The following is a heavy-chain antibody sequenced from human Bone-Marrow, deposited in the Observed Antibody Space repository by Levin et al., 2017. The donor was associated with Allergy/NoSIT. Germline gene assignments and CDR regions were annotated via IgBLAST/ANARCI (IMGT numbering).Heavy chain of an antibody. CDR2: IWYDGSNK. J-gene: IGHJ4*02. D-gene: IGHD1-20*01. Sequence: PGESLKISCAASGFTFSSYGMHWVRQAPGKGLEWVAVIWYDGSNKNYADSVKGRFTISRDNSKNTLYLQMNSLRAEDTAVYYCARAVITGTGADYWGQGTLVTVSS. CDR3: ARAVITGTGADY. CDR1: GFTFSSYG. V-gene: IGHV3-33*01.